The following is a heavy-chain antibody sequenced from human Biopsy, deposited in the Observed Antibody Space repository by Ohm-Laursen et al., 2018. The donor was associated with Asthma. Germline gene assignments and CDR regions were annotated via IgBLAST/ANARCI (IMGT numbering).Heavy chain of an antibody. CDR3: ARDGPVGAPSDY. CDR1: GYPFIGYH. Sequence: GASVKVSCKASGYPFIGYHIHWMRQAPGQGLEWMGRINPNSGATNYAQKLQGRVTMTTDTSTSTAYMELRSPRSDDTAVYYCARDGPVGAPSDYWGQGTLVTVSS. CDR2: INPNSGAT. J-gene: IGHJ4*02. D-gene: IGHD1-26*01. V-gene: IGHV1-2*06.